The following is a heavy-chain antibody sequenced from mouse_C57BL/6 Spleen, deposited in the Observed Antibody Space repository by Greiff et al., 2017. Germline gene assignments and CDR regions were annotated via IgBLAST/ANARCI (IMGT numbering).Heavy chain of an antibody. V-gene: IGHV1-81*01. CDR2: IYPRSGNT. J-gene: IGHJ2*01. Sequence: VQLQQSGAELARPGASVKLSCKASGYTFTSYGISWVKQRTGQGLEWIGEIYPRSGNTYYNEKFKGKATLTADKSSSTAYMELRSLTSEDSAVYFCARREGPGYFDYWGQGTTLTASS. CDR1: GYTFTSYG. CDR3: ARREGPGYFDY.